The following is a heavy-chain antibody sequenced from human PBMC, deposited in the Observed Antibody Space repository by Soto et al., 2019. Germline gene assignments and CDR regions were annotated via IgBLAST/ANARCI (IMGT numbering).Heavy chain of an antibody. CDR1: GFTFSTHS. J-gene: IGHJ4*02. CDR2: INTSGDII. Sequence: EVQLLESGGGLGKPGGSLRLSCAASGFTFSTHSMNWVRQAPGKGLEWVSCINTSGDIIYYADSVKGRFTISRDNAKNSLYLQMNSLRAEDTAVYFCARDSPSPGISPIDYWGQGTLVAVSS. V-gene: IGHV3-21*01. CDR3: ARDSPSPGISPIDY.